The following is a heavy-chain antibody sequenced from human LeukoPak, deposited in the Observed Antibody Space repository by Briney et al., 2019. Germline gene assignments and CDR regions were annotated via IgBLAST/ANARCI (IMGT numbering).Heavy chain of an antibody. Sequence: NPGGSLRLSCAASGFTFSSYAMSWIRQPPGKGLEWIGEINHSGSTNYNPSLKSRVTISVDTSKNQFSLKLSSVTAADTAVYYCARERMMRAYFQHWGQGTLVTVSS. D-gene: IGHD2-15*01. CDR3: ARERMMRAYFQH. CDR1: GFTFSSYA. V-gene: IGHV4-34*01. J-gene: IGHJ1*01. CDR2: INHSGST.